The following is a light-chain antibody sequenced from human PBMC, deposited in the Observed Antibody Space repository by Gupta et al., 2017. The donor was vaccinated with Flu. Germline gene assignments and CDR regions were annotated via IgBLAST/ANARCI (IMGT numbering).Light chain of an antibody. Sequence: SYELTQPPSVSVSPGQTASITCSGDKLGDKYACWYQQKPGQSPVLVIYQDSKRPSGIPERFSGSNSGNTATLTISGTQARDEADYYCQAWDSSSNYVFGTGTKVTVL. J-gene: IGLJ1*01. V-gene: IGLV3-1*01. CDR1: KLGDKY. CDR3: QAWDSSSNYV. CDR2: QDS.